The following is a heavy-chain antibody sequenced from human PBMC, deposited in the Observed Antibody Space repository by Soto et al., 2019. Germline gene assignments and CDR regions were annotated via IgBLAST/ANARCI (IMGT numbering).Heavy chain of an antibody. CDR2: ISSSSSYI. CDR3: ARCRYSSSWRYYFDY. Sequence: EVQLVESGGGLVKPGGSLRLSCAAPGFTFSSYSMNWVRQAPGKGLEWVSSISSSSSYIYYADSVKGRFTISRDNAKNSLYLQMNSLRAEDTAVYYCARCRYSSSWRYYFDYWGQGTLVTVSS. V-gene: IGHV3-21*01. D-gene: IGHD6-13*01. CDR1: GFTFSSYS. J-gene: IGHJ4*02.